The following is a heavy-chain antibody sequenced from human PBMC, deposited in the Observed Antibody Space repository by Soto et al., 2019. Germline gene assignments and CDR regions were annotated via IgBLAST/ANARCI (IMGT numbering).Heavy chain of an antibody. J-gene: IGHJ6*02. Sequence: GGSLRLSCAASGFTVRSNYMSWVRQAPGEGLECVSVIYSGGSTYYADSVKGRFTISRDNSKNTLYLQMNSLRAEDTAVYYCASLFFWSSYPGTSDVWGQGTTVTVSS. CDR1: GFTVRSNY. D-gene: IGHD3-3*01. CDR2: IYSGGST. V-gene: IGHV3-53*01. CDR3: ASLFFWSSYPGTSDV.